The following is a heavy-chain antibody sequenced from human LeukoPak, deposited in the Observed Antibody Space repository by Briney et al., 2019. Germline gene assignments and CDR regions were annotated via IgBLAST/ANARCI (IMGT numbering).Heavy chain of an antibody. CDR1: GYTFTGYY. CDR2: INPNSGGT. J-gene: IGHJ4*02. D-gene: IGHD6-13*01. Sequence: EASVKVSCKASGYTFTGYYMHWVRQAPGQGLEWMGWINPNSGGTNYAQNFQGWVTMTRDTSISTAYMELSRLRSDDTAVYYCARAAYSSSWFETYYFDYWGQGTLVIVSS. CDR3: ARAAYSSSWFETYYFDY. V-gene: IGHV1-2*04.